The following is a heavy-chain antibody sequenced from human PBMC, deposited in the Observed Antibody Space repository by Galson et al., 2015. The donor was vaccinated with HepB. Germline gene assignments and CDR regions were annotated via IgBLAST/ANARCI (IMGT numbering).Heavy chain of an antibody. Sequence: SLRLSCAASGFTFFDHNLDWVRQAPGKGLEWIGRIRSKARGYTTEYVASVKGRFTISGDDSKNSAFLQMNKLETEDPAVYCCGAYVLDCWGQGPLVPVSS. V-gene: IGHV3-72*01. CDR2: IRSKARGYTT. CDR3: GAYVLDC. CDR1: GFTFFDHN. D-gene: IGHD3-16*01. J-gene: IGHJ4*02.